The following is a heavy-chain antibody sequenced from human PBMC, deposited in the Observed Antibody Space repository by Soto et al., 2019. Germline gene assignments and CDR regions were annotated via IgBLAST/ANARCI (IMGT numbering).Heavy chain of an antibody. CDR1: VFTFSEYY. D-gene: IGHD3-9*01. Sequence: LXLSCAASVFTFSEYYMSWIRQAPGKGLEWVSYISSSSSYTNYADSVKGRFTISRDNAKNSLYLQMNSLRAEDTAVYYCARDSTYSDILTGYYASGWFDPWGQGTRVTVSS. CDR2: ISSSSSYT. V-gene: IGHV3-11*06. CDR3: ARDSTYSDILTGYYASGWFDP. J-gene: IGHJ5*02.